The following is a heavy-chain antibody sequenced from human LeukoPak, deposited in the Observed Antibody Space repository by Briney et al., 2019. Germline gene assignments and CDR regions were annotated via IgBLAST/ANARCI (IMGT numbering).Heavy chain of an antibody. CDR2: IIPILGIA. J-gene: IGHJ2*01. CDR1: GGTFSSYA. Sequence: ASVTVSCKASGGTFSSYAISWVRQAPGQGLEWMGRIIPILGIANYAQKFQGRVTITAGKSTSTAYMELSSLRSEDTAVYYCARDLPYGDHGTYWYFDLWGRGTLVTVSS. CDR3: ARDLPYGDHGTYWYFDL. V-gene: IGHV1-69*04. D-gene: IGHD4-17*01.